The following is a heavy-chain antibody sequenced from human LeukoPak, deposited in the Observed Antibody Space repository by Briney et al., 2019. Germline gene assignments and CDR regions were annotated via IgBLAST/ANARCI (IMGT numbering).Heavy chain of an antibody. J-gene: IGHJ4*02. CDR2: VKSKSAGETT. V-gene: IGHV3-15*01. CDR1: GLSISDDW. CDR3: TLIQGWGSGSYYRDF. Sequence: GGSLRLSCAASGLSISDDWMSWVRQAPGKGLEWVARVKSKSAGETTDYAAPVKGRFTISRDDSKNTLYLQMNSLKTEDTAVYYCTLIQGWGSGSYYRDFWGQGTLVTVSS. D-gene: IGHD3-10*01.